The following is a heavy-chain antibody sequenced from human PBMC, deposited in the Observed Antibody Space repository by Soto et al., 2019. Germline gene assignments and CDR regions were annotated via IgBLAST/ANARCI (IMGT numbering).Heavy chain of an antibody. CDR3: ARGPSITGSIYWFDP. CDR1: GGSISSSNW. CDR2: ISHSGST. Sequence: TETLSLTCAVSGGSISSSNWWSWVRQPPGKGLEWIGEISHSGSTSYSPSLKSRVTISVDKSKNQFSLKMSSVTAADTAVYYCARGPSITGSIYWFDPWGQGTLVT. D-gene: IGHD1-20*01. V-gene: IGHV4-4*02. J-gene: IGHJ5*01.